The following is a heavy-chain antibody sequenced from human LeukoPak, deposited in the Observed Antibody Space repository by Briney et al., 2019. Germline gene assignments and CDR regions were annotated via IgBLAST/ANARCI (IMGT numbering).Heavy chain of an antibody. CDR2: IWYDGSNK. J-gene: IGHJ4*02. V-gene: IGHV3-33*01. Sequence: GRSLRLSCAASGFTFSSYTMHWVRQAPGKGLEWVAVIWYDGSNKYYADFVKGRITISRDNSKNTVYLQMNSLRAEDTAVYFCARDENHYFDYWGQGTLVTVSS. CDR3: ARDENHYFDY. CDR1: GFTFSSYT.